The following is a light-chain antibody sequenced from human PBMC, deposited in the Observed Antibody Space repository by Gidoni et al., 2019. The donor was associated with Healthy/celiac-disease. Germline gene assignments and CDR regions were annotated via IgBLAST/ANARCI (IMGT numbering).Light chain of an antibody. CDR1: QSVSSSY. CDR3: KQYGS. Sequence: EIVLTQSPGPLSLSPGESATLSCRASQSVSSSYLAWYQQKPGQAPRLLIYGASSRATGIPDRFSGSGSGTDFTLTISRLEPEDFAVYYCKQYGSFGGGTKVEIK. CDR2: GAS. J-gene: IGKJ4*01. V-gene: IGKV3-20*01.